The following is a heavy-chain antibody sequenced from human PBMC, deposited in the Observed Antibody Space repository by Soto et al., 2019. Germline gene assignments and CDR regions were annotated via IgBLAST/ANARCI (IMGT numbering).Heavy chain of an antibody. CDR2: TYYRSRWYN. J-gene: IGHJ4*02. Sequence: SQTLSLTCAISGDSVSSNSAAWNWIRQSPSRGLEWLGRTYYRSRWYNDYAVSVRSRITVNPDTSKNTLYLQMNSLRAEDTAVYYCAKDKIPYITMIVVVITEFDYWGQGTLVTVSS. D-gene: IGHD3-22*01. CDR1: GDSVSSNSAA. CDR3: AKDKIPYITMIVVVITEFDY. V-gene: IGHV6-1*01.